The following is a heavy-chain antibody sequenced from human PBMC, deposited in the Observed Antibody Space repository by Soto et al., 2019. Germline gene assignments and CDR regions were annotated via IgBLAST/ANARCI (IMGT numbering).Heavy chain of an antibody. D-gene: IGHD6-6*01. CDR1: GGSFSGYY. Sequence: SETLSLTCAVYGGSFSGYYWSWIRQPPGKGLEWIGEINHSGSTNYNPSLKSRVTISVDTSKNQFSLKLSSVTAADTAVYYCARCIAARPHYYYGMDVWGQGTTVTVSS. CDR3: ARCIAARPHYYYGMDV. J-gene: IGHJ6*02. CDR2: INHSGST. V-gene: IGHV4-34*01.